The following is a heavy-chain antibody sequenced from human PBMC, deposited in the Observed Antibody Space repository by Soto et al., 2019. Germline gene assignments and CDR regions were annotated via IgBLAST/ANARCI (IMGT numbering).Heavy chain of an antibody. V-gene: IGHV4-59*01. D-gene: IGHD3-9*01. CDR3: ARAVDYDILTD. J-gene: IGHJ4*02. Sequence: SETLSLTCTVSGGSISSYYWSWIRQPPGKGLEWIGYIYYSGSTNYNPSLKSRVTISVDTSKNQFSLKLSSVTAADTAVYYCARAVDYDILTDWGQGTLVTVSS. CDR2: IYYSGST. CDR1: GGSISSYY.